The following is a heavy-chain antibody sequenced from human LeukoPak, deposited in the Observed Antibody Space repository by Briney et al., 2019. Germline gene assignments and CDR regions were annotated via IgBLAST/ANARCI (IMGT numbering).Heavy chain of an antibody. CDR2: VSGSGGST. Sequence: PGGTLRLSCAASGFTFSSYGMSWVRQAPGKGLEWVSGVSGSGGSTYYADSVKGRFTISKDNSKNTMYLQMNSLRAEDTAVYYCAKCSAYYFDSSLSDYFDSWGQGTLVTVSS. D-gene: IGHD3-22*01. CDR1: GFTFSSYG. V-gene: IGHV3-23*01. CDR3: AKCSAYYFDSSLSDYFDS. J-gene: IGHJ4*02.